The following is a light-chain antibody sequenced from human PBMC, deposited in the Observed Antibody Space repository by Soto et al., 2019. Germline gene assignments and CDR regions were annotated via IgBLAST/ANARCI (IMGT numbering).Light chain of an antibody. CDR3: QQRSNWPPWT. CDR1: QSVSSY. V-gene: IGKV3-11*01. J-gene: IGKJ1*01. Sequence: EIVLTQSPATLSLSPGERATLSCRASQSVSSYLAWYQQKPGQAPRLLIYDASNMATGIPARVSGSGSGTDFTLTIISLEPEDFAVYYCQQRSNWPPWTFGQGTKVEIK. CDR2: DAS.